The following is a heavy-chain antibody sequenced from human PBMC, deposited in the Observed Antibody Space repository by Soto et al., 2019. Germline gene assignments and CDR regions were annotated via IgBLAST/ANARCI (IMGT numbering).Heavy chain of an antibody. Sequence: GGSLRLSCAASGFTFSSYGMHWVRQAPGKGLEWVAVISYDGSNKYYADSVKGRFTISRDNSKNTLYLQMNSLRAEDTAVYYCAKDIPPPFDIVVVPAASHGMDVWGQGTTVTVSS. J-gene: IGHJ6*02. CDR3: AKDIPPPFDIVVVPAASHGMDV. CDR1: GFTFSSYG. CDR2: ISYDGSNK. D-gene: IGHD2-2*01. V-gene: IGHV3-30*18.